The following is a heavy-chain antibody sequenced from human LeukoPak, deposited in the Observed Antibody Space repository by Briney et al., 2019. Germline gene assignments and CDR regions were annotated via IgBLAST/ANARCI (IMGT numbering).Heavy chain of an antibody. CDR2: IYYSGST. CDR1: SGSISSYY. D-gene: IGHD5-18*01. J-gene: IGHJ6*02. CDR3: ARCPGIQLSPYDYYYYGMDV. Sequence: SETLSLTCTVSSGSISSYYWSWIRQPPGKGLEWIGYIYYSGSTNYNPSLKSRVTISVDTSKNQFSLKLSSVTTADTAVYYCARCPGIQLSPYDYYYYGMDVWGQGTTVTVSS. V-gene: IGHV4-59*08.